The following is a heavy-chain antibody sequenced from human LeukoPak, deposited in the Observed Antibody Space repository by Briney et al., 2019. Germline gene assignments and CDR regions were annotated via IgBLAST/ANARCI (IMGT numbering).Heavy chain of an antibody. V-gene: IGHV4-38-2*02. CDR1: GYSISSGYY. CDR2: IYHSGST. J-gene: IGHJ5*02. Sequence: SETLSLTCTVSGYSISSGYYWGWIRQPPGKGLEWIGSIYHSGSTYYNPSLKSRVTISVDTSKNQFSLKLSSVTAADTAVYYCARKQGGFGEFVGWFDPWGQGTLVTVSS. D-gene: IGHD3-10*01. CDR3: ARKQGGFGEFVGWFDP.